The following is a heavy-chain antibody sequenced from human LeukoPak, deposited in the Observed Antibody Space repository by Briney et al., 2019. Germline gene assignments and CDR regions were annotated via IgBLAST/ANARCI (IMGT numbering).Heavy chain of an antibody. CDR2: ISSRSLYI. Sequence: GGSLRLSCAASGFTFTSSSMNWVRQAPGKGLEWVSSISSRSLYIYYADSVKGRFTISRDNAKNSLYLQMNDLRAEDTAVYYCARDSEDTPTGRIDYWGQGTLVTVSS. CDR1: GFTFTSSS. CDR3: ARDSEDTPTGRIDY. D-gene: IGHD5-18*01. J-gene: IGHJ4*02. V-gene: IGHV3-21*03.